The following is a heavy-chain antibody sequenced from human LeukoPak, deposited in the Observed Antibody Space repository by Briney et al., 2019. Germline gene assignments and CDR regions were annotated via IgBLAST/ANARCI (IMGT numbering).Heavy chain of an antibody. CDR2: IIPIFGTA. CDR1: GGTFSSYA. V-gene: IGHV1-69*13. D-gene: IGHD2-8*01. J-gene: IGHJ6*02. Sequence: SVKVSCTASGGTFSSYAISWVRQAPGQGLEWMGGIIPIFGTANYAQKFQGRVTITADESTSTAYMELSSLRSEDTAVYYCARDGGYCTNGVCSDYYYCGMDVWGQGTTVTVSS. CDR3: ARDGGYCTNGVCSDYYYCGMDV.